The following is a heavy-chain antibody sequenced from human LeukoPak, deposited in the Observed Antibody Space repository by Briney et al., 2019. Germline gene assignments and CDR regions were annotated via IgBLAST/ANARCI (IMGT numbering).Heavy chain of an antibody. CDR3: AKAYCGGDCYSPPFFYYYYYGMDV. J-gene: IGHJ6*02. V-gene: IGHV3-30*18. CDR2: ISYDGSNK. D-gene: IGHD2-21*02. Sequence: QPGGSLRLSCAASGFTFSSYGMHWVRQAPGKGLEWVAVISYDGSNKYYADSVKGRFTISRDNSKNTLYLQMNSLRAEDTAVYYCAKAYCGGDCYSPPFFYYYYYGMDVWGQGTTVTVSS. CDR1: GFTFSSYG.